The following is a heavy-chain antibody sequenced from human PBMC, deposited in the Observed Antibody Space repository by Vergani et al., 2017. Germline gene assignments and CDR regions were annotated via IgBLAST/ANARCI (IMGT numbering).Heavy chain of an antibody. J-gene: IGHJ4*01. V-gene: IGHV3-23*01. Sequence: EVHLLESGGGLVQSGGSLRLSCAASGFTFSNSAVSWVRQAPGRGLAWVSSISGPGLSTYYADSVKGRFSISRDNSKNTVFLQMHSLRAEDTAIYYCVKEKIDLGSYFFDSWDHGILVTVSS. CDR3: VKEKIDLGSYFFDS. CDR1: GFTFSNSA. D-gene: IGHD2/OR15-2a*01. CDR2: ISGPGLST.